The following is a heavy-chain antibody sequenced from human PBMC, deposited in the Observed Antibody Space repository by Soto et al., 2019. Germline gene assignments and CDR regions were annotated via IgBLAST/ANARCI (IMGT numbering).Heavy chain of an antibody. D-gene: IGHD5-12*01. J-gene: IGHJ5*02. CDR1: GYSFSNYW. CDR2: IYPGDSET. V-gene: IGHV5-51*01. Sequence: RGESLKISCKGSGYSFSNYWIGWVRQMPGKGLESMGIIYPGDSETRYSPSFQGQVTISADKSINTAYLQWRSLKASDTAMYYCARHRLSGSISNCFDPWGQGTLVTVSS. CDR3: ARHRLSGSISNCFDP.